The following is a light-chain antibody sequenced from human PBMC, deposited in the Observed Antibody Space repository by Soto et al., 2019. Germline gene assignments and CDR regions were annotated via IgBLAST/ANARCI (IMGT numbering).Light chain of an antibody. V-gene: IGKV3-20*01. CDR1: QSVNSNY. Sequence: EIVLTQSPGTLSLSPGERATLSCRASQSVNSNYFAWYQQRPGQGIRILIYGISIRATGIPDRFSGSGSGTDFTLTISRLEPEDSAVYYCQQYGDSPITFGPGTIVDIK. J-gene: IGKJ3*01. CDR3: QQYGDSPIT. CDR2: GIS.